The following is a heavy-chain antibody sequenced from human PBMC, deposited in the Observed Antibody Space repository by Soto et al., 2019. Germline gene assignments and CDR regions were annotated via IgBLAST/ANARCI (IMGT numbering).Heavy chain of an antibody. CDR3: ARGVYDFWSGSNSQLDY. D-gene: IGHD3-3*01. CDR1: GGSFSGYY. J-gene: IGHJ4*02. CDR2: INHSGST. V-gene: IGHV4-34*01. Sequence: SETLSLTCAVYGGSFSGYYWSWIRQPPGKGLEWIGEINHSGSTNYNPSLKSRVTISVDTSKNQFSLKLSSVTAADTAVYYCARGVYDFWSGSNSQLDYWGQGTLVTVSS.